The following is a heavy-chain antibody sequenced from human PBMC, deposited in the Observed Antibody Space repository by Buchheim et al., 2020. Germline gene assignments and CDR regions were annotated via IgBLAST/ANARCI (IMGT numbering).Heavy chain of an antibody. CDR3: ARSYYYGSGSYPDY. CDR2: ISYDGSNK. CDR1: GFTFSSYA. Sequence: QVQLVESGGGVVQPGRSLRLSCAASGFTFSSYAMHWVRQAPGKGQEWVAVISYDGSNKYYADSVKGRFTISRDNSKNTLYLQMNSLRAEDTAVYYCARSYYYGSGSYPDYWGQGTL. D-gene: IGHD3-10*01. J-gene: IGHJ4*02. V-gene: IGHV3-30*04.